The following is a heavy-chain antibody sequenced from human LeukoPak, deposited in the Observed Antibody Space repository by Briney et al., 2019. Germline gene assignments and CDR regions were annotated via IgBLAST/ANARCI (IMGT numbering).Heavy chain of an antibody. CDR2: ISGGGATT. J-gene: IGHJ4*02. CDR1: GFTFINYA. D-gene: IGHD6-13*01. Sequence: GGSLRLSCAASGFTFINYAMTWVRQAPGKGLEWVSGISGGGATTYYADSVKGRFTISRDNSKSTLFLQMNSLRAEDTAVYYCAKDHSSNYPYYFDYWGQGSLVTVSS. V-gene: IGHV3-23*01. CDR3: AKDHSSNYPYYFDY.